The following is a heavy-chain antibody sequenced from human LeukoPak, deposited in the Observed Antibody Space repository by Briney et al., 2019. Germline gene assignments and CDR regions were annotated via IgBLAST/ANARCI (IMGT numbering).Heavy chain of an antibody. CDR1: GFAFSSYA. Sequence: GGSLRLSCAASGFAFSSYAMSWVRQDPGKGLEWVSAISGSGGSTTYANSVNGRLTISRNNSKNPLYIQMNSLRAEDTDVYYCAKNPKETSGYYSYFDYWGQGTLVTVSS. V-gene: IGHV3-23*01. CDR2: ISGSGGST. D-gene: IGHD3-22*01. J-gene: IGHJ4*02. CDR3: AKNPKETSGYYSYFDY.